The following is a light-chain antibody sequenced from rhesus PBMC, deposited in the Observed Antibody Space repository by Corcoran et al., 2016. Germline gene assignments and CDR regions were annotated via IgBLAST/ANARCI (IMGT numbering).Light chain of an antibody. CDR1: QGISNY. V-gene: IGKV1-38*01. Sequence: DIQVTQSPSSLSASVGDRVTITCRASQGISNYLAWYQQKSGKAPNLLLNDASNLQSGVPSRFAGRGSGTEFTLTITSLQPEDFAPYFCQQRNSYPYSFGQGTKVEIK. J-gene: IGKJ2*01. CDR3: QQRNSYPYS. CDR2: DAS.